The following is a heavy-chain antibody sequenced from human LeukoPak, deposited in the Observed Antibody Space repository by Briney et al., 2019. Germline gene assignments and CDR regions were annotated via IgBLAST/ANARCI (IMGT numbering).Heavy chain of an antibody. J-gene: IGHJ5*02. D-gene: IGHD6-13*01. Sequence: ASLKVSCKASGYTFTGYYIHWVRQAPGQGLEWMGWINPNSGGTNYAQKFQGRVTMTRDTSISTAYMELSRLRSDDTAVYYCARSSSSLALGNWFDPLGQGTLVTVSS. CDR1: GYTFTGYY. V-gene: IGHV1-2*02. CDR3: ARSSSSLALGNWFDP. CDR2: INPNSGGT.